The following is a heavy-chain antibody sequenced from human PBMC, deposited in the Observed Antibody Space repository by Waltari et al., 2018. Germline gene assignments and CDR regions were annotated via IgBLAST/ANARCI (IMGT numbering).Heavy chain of an antibody. D-gene: IGHD6-19*01. CDR2: IYPGDSDT. CDR3: ARNCGEYSSGRYYYYGMDV. Sequence: EVQLVQSGAEVKKPGESLKISCKGSGYSFTSYWIGWVRQMPGKGREWMGIIYPGDSDTRYSPSFQGQVTISADKSISTAYLQWSSLKASDTAMYYCARNCGEYSSGRYYYYGMDVWGQGTTVTVSS. V-gene: IGHV5-51*03. CDR1: GYSFTSYW. J-gene: IGHJ6*02.